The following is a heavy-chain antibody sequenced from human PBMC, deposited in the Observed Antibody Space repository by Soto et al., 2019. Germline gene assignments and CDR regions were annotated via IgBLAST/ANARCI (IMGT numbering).Heavy chain of an antibody. CDR1: GDSFTSYY. Sequence: ASVKVSCEASGDSFTSYYMHWVRQAPGQGLEWMGIINPSGGSTSYAQKFQGRVTMTRDTSTSTVYMELGSLRSEDTAVYYCARDGDFWSGYSRYYYYYYMDVWGKGTTVTVS. V-gene: IGHV1-46*03. CDR3: ARDGDFWSGYSRYYYYYYMDV. J-gene: IGHJ6*03. CDR2: INPSGGST. D-gene: IGHD3-3*01.